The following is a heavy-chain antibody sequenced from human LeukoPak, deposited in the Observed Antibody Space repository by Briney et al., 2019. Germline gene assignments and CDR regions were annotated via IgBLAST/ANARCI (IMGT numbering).Heavy chain of an antibody. Sequence: GAPVKVSCKASGYTFTSYYMHWVRRAPGQGLEWMGIINPSGGSTSYAQKFQGRVTMTRDTSTSTVYMELSSLRSEDTAVYYCARSLTGTTYYFDYWGQGTLVTVSS. D-gene: IGHD1-20*01. J-gene: IGHJ4*02. CDR2: INPSGGST. CDR1: GYTFTSYY. V-gene: IGHV1-46*01. CDR3: ARSLTGTTYYFDY.